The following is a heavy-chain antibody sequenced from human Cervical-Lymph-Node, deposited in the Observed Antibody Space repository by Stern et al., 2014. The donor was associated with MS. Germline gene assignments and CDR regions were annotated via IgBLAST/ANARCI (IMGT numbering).Heavy chain of an antibody. CDR1: GGSISNYY. V-gene: IGHV4-59*08. D-gene: IGHD4-17*01. CDR2: IYYSGST. J-gene: IGHJ4*02. CDR3: ARRGTTGIDY. Sequence: QVQLQESGPGLAKPSETLSLTCTVSGGSISNYYWSWIRQPPGKGLEWIGYIYYSGSTNYNPSLKRRVAMSVDTSKDQFSLNLTSVTAADTGVYYCARRGTTGIDYWGQGTLVTVSS.